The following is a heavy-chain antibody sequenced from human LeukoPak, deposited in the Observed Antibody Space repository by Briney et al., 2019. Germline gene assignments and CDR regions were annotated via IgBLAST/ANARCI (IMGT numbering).Heavy chain of an antibody. Sequence: PGGSLRLSCAASGFTFSSYAMSWVRQAPGKGLEWVSAISGSGGSTYYADSVKGRFTISRDNSKNTLYLQMNSLRAEDTAVYYCAKNDFLDFWSGYQLGYWGQGTLVTVSS. CDR1: GFTFSSYA. CDR2: ISGSGGST. CDR3: AKNDFLDFWSGYQLGY. J-gene: IGHJ4*02. V-gene: IGHV3-23*01. D-gene: IGHD3-3*01.